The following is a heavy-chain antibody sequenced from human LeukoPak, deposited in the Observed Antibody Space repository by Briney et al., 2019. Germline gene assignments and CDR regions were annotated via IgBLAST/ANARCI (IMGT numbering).Heavy chain of an antibody. Sequence: SETLSLTCTVSGGSISSYYWSWIRQPAGKGLEWIGRIYTSGSTNYNPSLKSRVTMSVDTSKNQFSLKLSSVTAADTAVYYCARSYYDSSGYYYPLDYWGQGTLVTVSS. V-gene: IGHV4-4*07. CDR2: IYTSGST. D-gene: IGHD3-22*01. CDR3: ARSYYDSSGYYYPLDY. J-gene: IGHJ4*02. CDR1: GGSISSYY.